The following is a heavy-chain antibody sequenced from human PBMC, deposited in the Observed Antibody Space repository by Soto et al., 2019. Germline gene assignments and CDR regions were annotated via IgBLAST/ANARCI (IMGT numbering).Heavy chain of an antibody. V-gene: IGHV3-15*07. CDR1: GFSFHDAW. D-gene: IGHD3-10*01. CDR2: IKSKTDGETT. J-gene: IGHJ4*02. CDR3: TADLIGTYYSPYDF. Sequence: PGGSLRLSCAASGFSFHDAWMNWVRQAPGKGLEWVGRIKSKTDGETTDYAAPVKGRFSVSRDDSKNTLYLQMNSLKTEDTAVYYCTADLIGTYYSPYDFWGQGSRVTVSS.